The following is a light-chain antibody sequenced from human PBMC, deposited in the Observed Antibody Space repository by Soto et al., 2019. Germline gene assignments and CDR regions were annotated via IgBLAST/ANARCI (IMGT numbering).Light chain of an antibody. CDR1: SSDVGDYNY. Sequence: QPVLTQPRSVSGSLGQSVTISCTGTSSDVGDYNYVSWYQQHPGKAPKFIIYEVSKRPSGVPDRFSGSKSGNTASLTISGLQAEDEADYYCCSYAGTYTVVFGGGTKLTVL. CDR3: CSYAGTYTVV. J-gene: IGLJ2*01. V-gene: IGLV2-11*01. CDR2: EVS.